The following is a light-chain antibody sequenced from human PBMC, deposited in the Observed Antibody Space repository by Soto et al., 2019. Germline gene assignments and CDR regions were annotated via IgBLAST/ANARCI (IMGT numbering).Light chain of an antibody. V-gene: IGKV3-15*01. CDR3: QQYNNWPPMT. J-gene: IGKJ1*01. CDR2: GAS. CDR1: QSVSSN. Sequence: EIVMTQSPATLSVSPGERATLSCRASQSVSSNLAWYQQKPGQAPRLLIYGASTRATGIPARFSGSGSGTEFTLTICSLQSEDFAVYYCQQYNNWPPMTFGRGTKVEIK.